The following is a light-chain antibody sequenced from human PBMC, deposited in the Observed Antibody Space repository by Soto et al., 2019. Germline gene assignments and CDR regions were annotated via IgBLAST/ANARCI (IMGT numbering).Light chain of an antibody. CDR2: DAS. J-gene: IGKJ5*01. Sequence: DIQMTQSPSSLSASVGDRVTITCQASQNINNYLNWYQQKPGRAPKLLIYDASNLEAGVPSRFRGSGSGTDFTFTISLLQPEVIATDYCQQYENLPTFGQGTRLEIK. CDR3: QQYENLPT. CDR1: QNINNY. V-gene: IGKV1-33*01.